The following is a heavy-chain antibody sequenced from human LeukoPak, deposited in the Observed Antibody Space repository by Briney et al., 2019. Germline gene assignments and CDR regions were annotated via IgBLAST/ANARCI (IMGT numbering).Heavy chain of an antibody. D-gene: IGHD3-3*01. CDR1: GGSINSYY. CDR3: ARDVWSGNYYYGIDV. V-gene: IGHV4-59*01. J-gene: IGHJ6*02. Sequence: SETLSLTCSVSGGSINSYYWSWLRQPPGKGLEWIGYIYSSGSTSYNPSLKSRVIMSVATSKNQLSLNLTSVTAADTATYYCARDVWSGNYYYGIDVWGQGTTVTVSS. CDR2: IYSSGST.